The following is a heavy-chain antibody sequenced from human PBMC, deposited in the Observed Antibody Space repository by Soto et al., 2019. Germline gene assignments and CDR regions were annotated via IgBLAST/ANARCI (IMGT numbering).Heavy chain of an antibody. D-gene: IGHD6-13*01. J-gene: IGHJ3*02. CDR2: IYYSGST. V-gene: IGHV4-31*03. CDR3: ARDLSGRAAAAMGDFDI. CDR1: GGSISSGGYY. Sequence: QVQLQESGPGLVKPSQTLSLTCTVSGGSISSGGYYWSWIRPHPGKGLEWIGYIYYSGSTYYNPSLQSRVTISVHTSKNQCSMKLSSVTASDPAVYYWARDLSGRAAAAMGDFDIWGQGTMVTVSS.